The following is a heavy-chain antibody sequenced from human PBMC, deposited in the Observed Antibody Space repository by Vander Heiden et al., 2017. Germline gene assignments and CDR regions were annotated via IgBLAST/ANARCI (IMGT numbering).Heavy chain of an antibody. CDR2: IFYAGNT. J-gene: IGHJ2*01. D-gene: IGHD3-10*01. CDR1: RGSVRSSAYF. CDR3: ARHDSGLWYFDL. Sequence: QLQLQASGPGQVRRAETLPPTCSVSRGSVRSSAYFWARIRQPPGKGLEWIASIFYAGNTFYNPSLKSRVSISVDMPSDQFSLKLTSVIASDTAVYYCARHDSGLWYFDLWGRGTLVTVSS. V-gene: IGHV4-39*01.